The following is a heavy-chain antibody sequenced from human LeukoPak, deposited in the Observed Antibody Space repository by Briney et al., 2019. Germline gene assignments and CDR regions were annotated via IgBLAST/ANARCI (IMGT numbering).Heavy chain of an antibody. CDR1: GFTFSSYG. V-gene: IGHV3-23*01. J-gene: IGHJ4*02. Sequence: GGSLRLSCAASGFTFSSYGMNWVRQAPGKGLEWVSATSGSGSSPNYSDSVKGRFTISRDNPKNTLYLQMNSLRADDTAVYYCAKTTGGNAYDYLDYWGQGTLVTVSS. D-gene: IGHD5-12*01. CDR3: AKTTGGNAYDYLDY. CDR2: TSGSGSSP.